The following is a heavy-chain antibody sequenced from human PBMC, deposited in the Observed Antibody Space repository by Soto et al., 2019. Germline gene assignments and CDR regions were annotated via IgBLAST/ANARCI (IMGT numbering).Heavy chain of an antibody. CDR3: AREFVLMVYGVPFDI. D-gene: IGHD2-8*01. Sequence: GGSLRLSCAASGFTFSSYSMNWVRQAPGKGLEWVSSISSSSSYIYYADSVKGRFTISRDNAKNSLYLQMNSLRAEDTAVYYCAREFVLMVYGVPFDIWGQGTMVTVSS. J-gene: IGHJ3*02. CDR1: GFTFSSYS. CDR2: ISSSSSYI. V-gene: IGHV3-21*01.